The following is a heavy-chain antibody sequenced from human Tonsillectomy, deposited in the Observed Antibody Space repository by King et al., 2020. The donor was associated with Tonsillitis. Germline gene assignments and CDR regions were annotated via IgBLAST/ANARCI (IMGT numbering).Heavy chain of an antibody. D-gene: IGHD1-20*01. CDR1: GFTFSNYA. CDR2: ISYDGGNK. J-gene: IGHJ3*01. CDR3: ASLAEYNWTPGITFDV. V-gene: IGHV3-30*04. Sequence: VQLVESGGGVVQPGRSLRLSCAASGFTFSNYAIHWVRQGPGKGLEWVAVISYDGGNKYYADSVKGRFTISRDNSNNTLYLQMNSLRPEDTAVYYCASLAEYNWTPGITFDVWGQGTLVTVSS.